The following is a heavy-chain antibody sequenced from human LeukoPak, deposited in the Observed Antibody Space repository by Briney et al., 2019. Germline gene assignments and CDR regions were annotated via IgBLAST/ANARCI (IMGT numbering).Heavy chain of an antibody. V-gene: IGHV4-4*02. D-gene: IGHD4/OR15-4a*01. Sequence: PSGTLSLTCAVSGDSFSRSNWWSWVRQPPGKGLEWIGEIHHSGNTHYNPSLKSRVTISVDKSKNQFSLELASVTAADTALYFCARQKFGAKGTYYFDYWGQGTLVTVSS. CDR3: ARQKFGAKGTYYFDY. CDR1: GDSFSRSNW. CDR2: IHHSGNT. J-gene: IGHJ4*02.